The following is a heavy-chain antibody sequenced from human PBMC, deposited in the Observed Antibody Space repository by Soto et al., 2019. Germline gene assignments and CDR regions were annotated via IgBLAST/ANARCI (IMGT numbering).Heavy chain of an antibody. CDR1: GGSISSSNW. J-gene: IGHJ5*02. V-gene: IGHV4-4*02. D-gene: IGHD6-19*01. Sequence: QVQLQESGPGLVKPSGTLSLTCAVSGGSISSSNWWSWVRQPPGKGLEWIGEIYHSGSTNYNPSLKSRVTISVDKSKNQCSLKLSSVTAADTVVYYCARENDGSGWTNWFDPWGQGTLVTVSS. CDR2: IYHSGST. CDR3: ARENDGSGWTNWFDP.